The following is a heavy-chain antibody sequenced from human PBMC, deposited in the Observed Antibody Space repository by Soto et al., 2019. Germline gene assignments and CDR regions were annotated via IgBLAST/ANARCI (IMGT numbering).Heavy chain of an antibody. CDR3: ARDPCSGGSCYLSYYYGMDV. D-gene: IGHD2-15*01. V-gene: IGHV1-3*01. CDR1: GYTFTSYA. CDR2: TNAGNGNT. Sequence: ASVKVSCKASGYTFTSYAMHWVRQAPGQRLEWMGWTNAGNGNTKYSQKFQGRVTITRDTSASTAYMELSSLRSEDTAVYYCARDPCSGGSCYLSYYYGMDVWGQGTTVTVSS. J-gene: IGHJ6*02.